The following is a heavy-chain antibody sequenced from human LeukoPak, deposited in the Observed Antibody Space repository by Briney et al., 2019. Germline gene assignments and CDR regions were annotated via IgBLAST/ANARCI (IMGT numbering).Heavy chain of an antibody. Sequence: PSETLSLTCTVSGGSISSYYWSWIRQPSGKGLEWIGYIYYSGSTNYNPSLKSRVTISVDTSKNQFSLKLSSVTAADTAVYYCARSRLYYYYYMDVWGKGTTVTVSS. J-gene: IGHJ6*03. CDR2: IYYSGST. V-gene: IGHV4-59*01. CDR1: GGSISSYY. CDR3: ARSRLYYYYYMDV.